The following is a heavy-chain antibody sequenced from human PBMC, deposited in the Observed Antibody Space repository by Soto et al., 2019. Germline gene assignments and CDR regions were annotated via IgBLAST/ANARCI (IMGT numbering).Heavy chain of an antibody. J-gene: IGHJ6*03. V-gene: IGHV4-59*01. CDR3: ARDKRGYSGYDPYYYYYYMDV. Sequence: SETLSLTCTVSGGSISSYYWSWIRQPPGKGLEWIGYIYYSGSTNYNPSLKSRVTISVDTSKNQFSLKLSSVTAADTAVYYCARDKRGYSGYDPYYYYYYMDVWGKGTTVTVSS. D-gene: IGHD5-12*01. CDR1: GGSISSYY. CDR2: IYYSGST.